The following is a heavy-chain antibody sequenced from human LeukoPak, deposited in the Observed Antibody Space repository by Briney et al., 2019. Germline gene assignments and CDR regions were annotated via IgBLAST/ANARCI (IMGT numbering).Heavy chain of an antibody. Sequence: SETLSLTCTVSGGSSSLYYWSWIRQPPGKGLEWIGYIYHSGSTNYNPSLRSRVTISVDTSKNQFSLKLRSVTAADTAVYYCARSQWLGAFDIWVQGTMVTVSS. CDR3: ARSQWLGAFDI. CDR1: GGSSSLYY. D-gene: IGHD6-19*01. J-gene: IGHJ3*02. V-gene: IGHV4-59*08. CDR2: IYHSGST.